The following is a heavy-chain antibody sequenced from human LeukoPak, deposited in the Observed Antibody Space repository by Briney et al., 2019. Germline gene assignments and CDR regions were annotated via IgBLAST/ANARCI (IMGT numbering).Heavy chain of an antibody. D-gene: IGHD3-3*01. CDR2: ILNGVTT. J-gene: IGHJ4*02. CDR1: GDSVSSGGYY. Sequence: SETLSLTCTVSGDSVSSGGYYWTWVRQPPGKGLEWIGYILNGVTTKYNPSLTSRVTISLDTSKNQFSLKVSPVTAAETAVYYCARVGNYEGYYWGQGTLVSVSS. V-gene: IGHV4-61*08. CDR3: ARVGNYEGYY.